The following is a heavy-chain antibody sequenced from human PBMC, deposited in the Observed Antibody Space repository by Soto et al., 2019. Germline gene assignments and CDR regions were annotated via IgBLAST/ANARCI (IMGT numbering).Heavy chain of an antibody. CDR1: GYTFTGYY. Sequence: ASVKVSCKASGYTFTGYYMHWVRQAPGQGLEWMGWINPNSGGTNYAQKFQGWVTMTRDTSISTAYMELSRLRSDDTAVYYCARVRFALFITMIVVVITTFDYWGQGTLVTVSS. CDR2: INPNSGGT. D-gene: IGHD3-22*01. V-gene: IGHV1-2*04. J-gene: IGHJ4*02. CDR3: ARVRFALFITMIVVVITTFDY.